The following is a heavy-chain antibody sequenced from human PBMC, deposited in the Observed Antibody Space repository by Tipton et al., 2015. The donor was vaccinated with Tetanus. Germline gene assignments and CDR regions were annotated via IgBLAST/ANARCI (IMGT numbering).Heavy chain of an antibody. J-gene: IGHJ4*02. CDR3: VRGRGSGAQSFGFEH. V-gene: IGHV4-34*01. CDR2: INYSGTT. Sequence: TLSLTCAVYGGSFSGYYWNWIRQPPGKGLEWIGEINYSGTTNYNPSLRGRVTISTVGSKNHVSLRLTSVTAADTGVYFCVRGRGSGAQSFGFEHWGRGTQVIVSS. D-gene: IGHD1-26*01. CDR1: GGSFSGYY.